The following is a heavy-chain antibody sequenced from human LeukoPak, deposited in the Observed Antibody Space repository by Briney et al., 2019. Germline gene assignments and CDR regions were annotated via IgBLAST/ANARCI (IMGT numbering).Heavy chain of an antibody. D-gene: IGHD5-24*01. CDR2: INGNGGST. Sequence: GGSLRLSCAGSGYSFDDYAMSWVRQVPGKGLEWVAGINGNGGSTGYADSVKGRCTISSDNAKNALYLQMNSLRAEDTAFYYGVSLGRDGYTYRGPYWGQGTLDSVS. V-gene: IGHV3-20*04. J-gene: IGHJ1*01. CDR3: VSLGRDGYTYRGPY. CDR1: GYSFDDYA.